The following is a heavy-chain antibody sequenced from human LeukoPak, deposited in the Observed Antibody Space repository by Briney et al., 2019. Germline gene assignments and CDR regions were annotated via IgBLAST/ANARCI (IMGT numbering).Heavy chain of an antibody. D-gene: IGHD6-19*01. Sequence: ASVKVSCKASGYTFTSYGINWVRQATGQGLEWMGWMNPNSGNTGYAQKFQGRVTMTRNTSISTAYMELSSLRSEDTAVYYCARGLKSSGWYFDYYYYYYMDVWGKGTTVTISS. V-gene: IGHV1-8*02. J-gene: IGHJ6*03. CDR2: MNPNSGNT. CDR1: GYTFTSYG. CDR3: ARGLKSSGWYFDYYYYYYMDV.